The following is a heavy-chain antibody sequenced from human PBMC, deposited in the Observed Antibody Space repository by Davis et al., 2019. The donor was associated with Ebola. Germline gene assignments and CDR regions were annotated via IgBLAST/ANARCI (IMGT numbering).Heavy chain of an antibody. CDR3: ARGSLNWPGIAVASQAFDP. CDR1: GASISSYY. CDR2: RYNSGST. D-gene: IGHD6-19*01. V-gene: IGHV4-59*01. Sequence: MPSETLSLTCSVSGASISSYYWSWIRQAPGKGLEWIGFRYNSGSTNHNPSLQSRVIISIDTANKQFSLKLSSVTAADTAVYYCARGSLNWPGIAVASQAFDPWGQGTLVTVSS. J-gene: IGHJ5*02.